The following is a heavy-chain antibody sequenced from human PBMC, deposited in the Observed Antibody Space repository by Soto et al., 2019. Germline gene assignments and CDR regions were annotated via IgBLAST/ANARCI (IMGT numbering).Heavy chain of an antibody. D-gene: IGHD5-12*01. J-gene: IGHJ4*02. CDR3: AGATRGGYDQCDY. CDR1: GGTFSSYT. V-gene: IGHV1-69*02. CDR2: IIPILGIA. Sequence: QVQLVQSGAEVKKPGSSVKVSCKASGGTFSSYTISWVRQAPGQGLEWMGRIIPILGIANYAQKFQGRVTITADKSTSTAYMELSSLRSEDTAVYYWAGATRGGYDQCDYWGQGTLVTVSS.